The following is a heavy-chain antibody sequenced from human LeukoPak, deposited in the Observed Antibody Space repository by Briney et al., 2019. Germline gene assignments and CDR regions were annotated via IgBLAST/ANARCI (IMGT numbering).Heavy chain of an antibody. CDR2: INPNSGGT. CDR3: ARARTYYYDSSGYRPFFDY. Sequence: ASVKVSCKASGYTFTGYYMHWVRQAPGQGLEWMGWINPNSGGTNYAQKFQGRVTMTRDTSISTAYMELSRLRSDDTAVYYCARARTYYYDSSGYRPFFDYWGQGTLVTVSS. D-gene: IGHD3-22*01. J-gene: IGHJ4*02. CDR1: GYTFTGYY. V-gene: IGHV1-2*02.